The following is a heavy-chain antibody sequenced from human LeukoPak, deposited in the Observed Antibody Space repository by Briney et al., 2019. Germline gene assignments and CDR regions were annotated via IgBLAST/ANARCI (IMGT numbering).Heavy chain of an antibody. V-gene: IGHV3-15*01. CDR1: GFTFSNAW. CDR3: TLDHSGYSWGGY. Sequence: GGSLRLSCAASGFTFSNAWMSWVRQAPGKGLEWVGRIKSKTDGGTTDYAAPVKGRSTISRDDSKNTLYLQMNSLKTEDTAVYYCTLDHSGYSWGGYWGQGTLVTVSS. D-gene: IGHD5-12*01. J-gene: IGHJ4*02. CDR2: IKSKTDGGTT.